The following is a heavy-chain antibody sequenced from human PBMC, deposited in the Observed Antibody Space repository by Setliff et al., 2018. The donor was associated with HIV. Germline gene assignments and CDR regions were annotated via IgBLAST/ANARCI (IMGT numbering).Heavy chain of an antibody. CDR2: FNTETRNP. CDR1: GYTVTTYG. Sequence: GASVKVSCKASGYTVTTYGISWVRQAPGQGLEWMGWFNTETRNPMYAQAFKGRLVFSLDTSVSTAYLQINSLKAEDTAMYYCATRGEQLYFYGMDVWGQGTTVT. D-gene: IGHD1-26*01. CDR3: ATRGEQLYFYGMDV. V-gene: IGHV7-4-1*02. J-gene: IGHJ6*02.